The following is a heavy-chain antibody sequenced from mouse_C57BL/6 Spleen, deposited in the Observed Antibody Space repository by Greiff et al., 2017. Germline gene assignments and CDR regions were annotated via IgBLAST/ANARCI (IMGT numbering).Heavy chain of an antibody. CDR1: GYSFTGYY. D-gene: IGHD2-4*01. Sequence: VQLQQSGPELVKPGASVKISCKASGYSFTGYYMNWVKQSPEKSLEWIGEINPSTGGTTYNQKFKAKATLTVDKSSSTAYMQLKSLTSEDSAVYYCARFDYGVSGWGQGTTLTVSS. CDR2: INPSTGGT. J-gene: IGHJ2*01. CDR3: ARFDYGVSG. V-gene: IGHV1-42*01.